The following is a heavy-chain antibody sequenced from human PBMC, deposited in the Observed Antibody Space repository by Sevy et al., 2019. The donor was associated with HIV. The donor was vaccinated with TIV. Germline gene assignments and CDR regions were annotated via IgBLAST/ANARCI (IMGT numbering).Heavy chain of an antibody. Sequence: GGSLRLSCAASGFTFSSYSMNWVRQAPGKGLEWVSSISSSSSYIYYADSVKGRFTISRDNAKNSLYLQMNSLRAEDTAVSYCERGRDQRFYGMDVWGQGTTVTVSS. V-gene: IGHV3-21*01. D-gene: IGHD3-3*01. CDR3: ERGRDQRFYGMDV. CDR1: GFTFSSYS. CDR2: ISSSSSYI. J-gene: IGHJ6*02.